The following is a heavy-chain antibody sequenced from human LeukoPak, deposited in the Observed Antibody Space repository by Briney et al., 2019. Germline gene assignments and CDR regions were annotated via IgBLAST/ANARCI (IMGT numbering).Heavy chain of an antibody. CDR1: GSTFSSYA. CDR3: AKGSSSWYPFDY. CDR2: ISGNGGNT. J-gene: IGHJ4*02. D-gene: IGHD6-13*01. V-gene: IGHV3-23*01. Sequence: GGSLRLSCPASGSTFSSYAMSWVRQAPGKGLEWVSGISGNGGNTYYADSVKGRFTISRDNSKNTLYLQMSTLRAEDTAVYYCAKGSSSWYPFDYWGQGTLVTVSS.